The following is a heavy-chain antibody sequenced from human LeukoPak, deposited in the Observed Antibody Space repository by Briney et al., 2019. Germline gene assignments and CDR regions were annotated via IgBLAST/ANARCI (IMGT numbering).Heavy chain of an antibody. V-gene: IGHV3-33*01. D-gene: IGHD4-17*01. Sequence: GSLRLSCAASGFTFSSYGMHWVRQAPGKGLGWVAVIWYDGSNKYYADSVKGRFTISRDNSKNTLYLQMNSLRAEDTAVYYCARGSTVTTPFDYWGQGTLVTVSS. J-gene: IGHJ4*02. CDR3: ARGSTVTTPFDY. CDR1: GFTFSSYG. CDR2: IWYDGSNK.